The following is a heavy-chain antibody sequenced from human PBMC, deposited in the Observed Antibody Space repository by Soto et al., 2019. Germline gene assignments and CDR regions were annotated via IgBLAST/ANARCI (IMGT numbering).Heavy chain of an antibody. CDR1: GGTFSNHA. D-gene: IGHD1-26*01. CDR2: IIPIFSTT. Sequence: GASVKVSCKAPGGTFSNHAINWVRQAPGQGLEWMGRIIPIFSTTNYAQKFQGRVTMTADESTITAYLELSSLRSEDTAVYYCARDFTGSYLGLDYWGQGTLVTVS. J-gene: IGHJ4*02. V-gene: IGHV1-69*13. CDR3: ARDFTGSYLGLDY.